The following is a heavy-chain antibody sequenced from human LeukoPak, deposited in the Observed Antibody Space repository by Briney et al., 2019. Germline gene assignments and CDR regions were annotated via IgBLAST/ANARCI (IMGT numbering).Heavy chain of an antibody. D-gene: IGHD1-26*01. V-gene: IGHV3-7*01. CDR3: ARDGGRGVFDY. Sequence: GRSLRLSCAASGFTFSSYWMSWVRQAPGKGLEWVANIKQDGSEKYYVDSVKGRFTISRDNAKNSLYLQMNSLRAEDTAVYYCARDGGRGVFDYWGQGTLVTVSS. J-gene: IGHJ4*02. CDR1: GFTFSSYW. CDR2: IKQDGSEK.